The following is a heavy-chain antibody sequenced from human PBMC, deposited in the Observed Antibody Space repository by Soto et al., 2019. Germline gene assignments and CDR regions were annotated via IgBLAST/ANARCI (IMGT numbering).Heavy chain of an antibody. CDR3: ARDRGNFGVVLADFYQYGMDV. CDR1: GDSVTSGSIY. Sequence: QVQLQESGPGLVKPSETLSLTCTVSGDSVTSGSIYWSWIRQPPGKGLEWIRYVYYTGSTNYNPSLKSLVAISVDSSKNHFSLTLSSVTAADTAVYYCARDRGNFGVVLADFYQYGMDVWGQGTTVTVSS. V-gene: IGHV4-61*03. CDR2: VYYTGST. J-gene: IGHJ6*02. D-gene: IGHD3-3*01.